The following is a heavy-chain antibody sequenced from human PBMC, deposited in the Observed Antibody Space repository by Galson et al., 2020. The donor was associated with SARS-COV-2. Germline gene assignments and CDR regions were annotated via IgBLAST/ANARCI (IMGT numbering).Heavy chain of an antibody. CDR3: ARTTIAVRPRTAPSYWYLDL. D-gene: IGHD6-6*01. Sequence: SETLSLTCAVYGGSFSGYYWTWVRQPPGKGLEWIGEINNSGRTNYNPSLKSRVTMSVDTSKNQFSLKLTSVTAADTAVYFCARTTIAVRPRTAPSYWYLDLWGRGTLVTVSS. V-gene: IGHV4-34*01. CDR2: INNSGRT. CDR1: GGSFSGYY. J-gene: IGHJ2*01.